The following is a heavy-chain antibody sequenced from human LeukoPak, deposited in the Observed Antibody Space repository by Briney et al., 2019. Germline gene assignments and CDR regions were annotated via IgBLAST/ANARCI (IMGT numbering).Heavy chain of an antibody. CDR3: TTVGSSWGFDY. CDR2: IKSRTDGGTT. CDR1: GFTFSAAW. Sequence: GGSLRLSCVASGFTFSAAWMTWVRQAPGKGLECVGRIKSRTDGGTTDYATPVKGRFAISRDDSKNTLYLQMNSLKIEDTGVYYCTTVGSSWGFDYWGQGTLVAVSS. J-gene: IGHJ4*02. V-gene: IGHV3-15*01. D-gene: IGHD6-13*01.